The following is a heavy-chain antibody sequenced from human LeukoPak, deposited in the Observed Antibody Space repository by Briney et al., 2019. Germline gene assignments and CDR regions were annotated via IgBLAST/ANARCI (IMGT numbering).Heavy chain of an antibody. D-gene: IGHD6-13*01. CDR2: ISSGGTNI. CDR3: ARDGSGSAAAGLDY. J-gene: IGHJ4*02. CDR1: GFTFSSYE. Sequence: PGGSLKLSCAASGFTFSSYEMNWVRQAPGKGLEWISYISSGGTNIYYADSVKDRFTISRDNARNSLYLQMNSLRAEDTAVYYCARDGSGSAAAGLDYWGQGTLVTVSS. V-gene: IGHV3-48*03.